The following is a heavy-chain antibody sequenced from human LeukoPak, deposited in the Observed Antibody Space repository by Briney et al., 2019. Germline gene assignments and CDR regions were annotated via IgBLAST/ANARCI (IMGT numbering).Heavy chain of an antibody. J-gene: IGHJ3*02. CDR1: GFTLSDQF. CDR3: AKFLWFGESLDAFDI. Sequence: GGSLRLSCAGSGFTLSDQFMDWVRQAPGKGLEWVSAISGSGGSTYYADSVKGRFTISRDNSKNTLYLQMNSLRAEDTAVYYCAKFLWFGESLDAFDIWGQGTMVTVSS. CDR2: ISGSGGST. D-gene: IGHD3-10*01. V-gene: IGHV3-23*01.